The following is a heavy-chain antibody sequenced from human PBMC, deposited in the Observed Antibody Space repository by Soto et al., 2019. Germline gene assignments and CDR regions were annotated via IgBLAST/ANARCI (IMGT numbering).Heavy chain of an antibody. CDR1: GASISSTYW. CDR3: ATLPPRIEVVVTPIPT. J-gene: IGHJ5*02. CDR2: IYHTGST. V-gene: IGHV4-4*02. Sequence: QVQLRESGPGLVKPSGTLSLTCVVSGASISSTYWWSWVRQPPGKGLEWIGEIYHTGSTKYNPSPNSRVTISIDKSNNEFSLKLNSVTAADTAVYYCATLPPRIEVVVTPIPTWGQGILVTVSS. D-gene: IGHD2-21*02.